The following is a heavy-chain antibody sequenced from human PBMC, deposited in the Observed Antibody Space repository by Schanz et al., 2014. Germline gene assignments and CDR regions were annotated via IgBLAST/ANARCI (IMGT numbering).Heavy chain of an antibody. Sequence: EVQLLESGGGLVQPGGSLRLSCAASGFTFSSYAMSWVRQAPGKGLEWVSGISGSGGTRNYADSVKGRFTVFRDNSKRTLYLQMNSLSADDTAVFYCAKGMGYCSGGTCYDYYYYGLDVWGQGTTVTVSS. CDR3: AKGMGYCSGGTCYDYYYYGLDV. CDR2: ISGSGGTR. J-gene: IGHJ6*02. CDR1: GFTFSSYA. D-gene: IGHD2-15*01. V-gene: IGHV3-23*01.